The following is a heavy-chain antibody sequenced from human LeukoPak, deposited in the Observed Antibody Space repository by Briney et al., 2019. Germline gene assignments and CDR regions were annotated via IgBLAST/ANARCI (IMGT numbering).Heavy chain of an antibody. D-gene: IGHD2-2*02. Sequence: GGSLRLSCAVSGFTFSSYAMSWVRQTPGKGLEWVSSISSSGRNTYYADSVKGRFTISRDNSKNTLYLQMSSLRAEDTAVYYCVKWYECSSTSCYIPCYYYGMDVWGQGTTVTVSS. J-gene: IGHJ6*02. CDR1: GFTFSSYA. V-gene: IGHV3-23*01. CDR3: VKWYECSSTSCYIPCYYYGMDV. CDR2: ISSSGRNT.